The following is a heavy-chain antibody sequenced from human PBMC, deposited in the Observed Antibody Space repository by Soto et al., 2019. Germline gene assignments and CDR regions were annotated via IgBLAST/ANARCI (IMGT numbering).Heavy chain of an antibody. CDR1: GFSFSSYS. Sequence: PGGSLRLSCAASGFSFSSYSMNWVRQAPGKGLEWVSYISTRTTTIYYRDSVKGRFTISRDDAKNSLFLQMNSLRDEDTAVYYCATSYDFWSGRQWFDPWGPGTLVTVSS. CDR2: ISTRTTTI. V-gene: IGHV3-48*02. J-gene: IGHJ5*02. D-gene: IGHD3-3*01. CDR3: ATSYDFWSGRQWFDP.